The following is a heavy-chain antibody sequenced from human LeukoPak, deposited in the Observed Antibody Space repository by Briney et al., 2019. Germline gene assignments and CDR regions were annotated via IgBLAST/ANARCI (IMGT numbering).Heavy chain of an antibody. V-gene: IGHV3-30*03. CDR3: ARGVAPYYYYGMDV. J-gene: IGHJ6*02. CDR1: GFTFTDYG. Sequence: GGSLRLSCAASGFTFTDYGMHWVRQAPGKGLEWVADISYDGSNKYYADSVKGRFTISRDNSKNTLYLQMNSLRAEDTAVYYCARGVAPYYYYGMDVWGQGTTVTVSS. CDR2: ISYDGSNK.